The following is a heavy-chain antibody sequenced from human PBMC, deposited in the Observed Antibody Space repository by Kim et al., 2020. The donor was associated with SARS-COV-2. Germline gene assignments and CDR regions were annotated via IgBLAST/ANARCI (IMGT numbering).Heavy chain of an antibody. D-gene: IGHD4-17*01. J-gene: IGHJ4*02. CDR3: ARSYGGNSARFGY. Sequence: YNPSLKSRVTISVDTYKNQFARKLSSVTAADTAVYYCARSYGGNSARFGYWGQGTLVTVSS. V-gene: IGHV4-59*01.